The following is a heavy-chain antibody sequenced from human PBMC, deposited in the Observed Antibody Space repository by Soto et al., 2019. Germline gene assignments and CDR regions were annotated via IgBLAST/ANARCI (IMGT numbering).Heavy chain of an antibody. J-gene: IGHJ6*02. CDR1: GGSISSSNW. CDR3: ARDNWNVDYYYGMDV. V-gene: IGHV4-4*02. CDR2: IYHSGST. D-gene: IGHD1-20*01. Sequence: SETLSLTCAVSGGSISSSNWWSWVRQPPGKGLEWIGEIYHSGSTNYNPSLKSRVTISVDKSKNQFSLKLSSVTAADTAVYYCARDNWNVDYYYGMDVWGQGTTVTVSS.